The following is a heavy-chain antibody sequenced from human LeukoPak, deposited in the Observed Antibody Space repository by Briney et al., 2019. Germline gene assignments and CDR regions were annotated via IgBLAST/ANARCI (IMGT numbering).Heavy chain of an antibody. CDR1: GGSISSSSYY. Sequence: PSETLSLTCTVSGGSISSSSYYWGWIRQPPGKGLEWIGSIYYSGSTYYNPSLKSRVTISVDTSKNQFSLKLSSVTAADTAVYYCASPGRGYSYGYSVINFDYWGQGTLVTVSS. J-gene: IGHJ4*02. CDR3: ASPGRGYSYGYSVINFDY. V-gene: IGHV4-39*01. CDR2: IYYSGST. D-gene: IGHD5-18*01.